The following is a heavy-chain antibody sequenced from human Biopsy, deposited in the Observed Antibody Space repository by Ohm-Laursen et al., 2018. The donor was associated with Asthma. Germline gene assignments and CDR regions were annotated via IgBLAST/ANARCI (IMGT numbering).Heavy chain of an antibody. CDR3: ASYEVVTAILPMDV. D-gene: IGHD2-21*02. Sequence: SLRLSCTASGFSFSNFAIHWVRQAPGKGLEWVGVISFDGSNKYYGDSVKGRFTIARDNSKNTVYLQMNSLRAEDTAVYYCASYEVVTAILPMDVWGQGTTVTVSS. V-gene: IGHV3-30*01. CDR2: ISFDGSNK. J-gene: IGHJ6*02. CDR1: GFSFSNFA.